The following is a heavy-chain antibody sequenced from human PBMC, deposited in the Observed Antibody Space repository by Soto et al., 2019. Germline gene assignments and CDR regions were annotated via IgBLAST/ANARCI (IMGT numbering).Heavy chain of an antibody. CDR2: ISWNSGSI. D-gene: IGHD3-3*01. CDR1: GFTFDDYA. J-gene: IGHJ4*02. Sequence: GGSLRLSCAASGFTFDDYAMHWVRQAPGKGLEWVSGISWNSGSIGYADSVKGRFTISSDNAKNSLYLQMNSLRAEDTALYYCAKDMGGRFLEWLLLDYWGQGTLVTVSS. CDR3: AKDMGGRFLEWLLLDY. V-gene: IGHV3-9*01.